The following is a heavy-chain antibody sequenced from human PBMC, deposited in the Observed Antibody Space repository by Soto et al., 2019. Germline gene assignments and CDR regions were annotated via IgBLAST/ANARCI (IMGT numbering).Heavy chain of an antibody. Sequence: PGESLRISCKGLGYSFTNYWIGWVRQMPGKGLEWVGIIYPGDSDTRYSPSFQGQVTISADKSTSTAYLQWSSLKASDTAMYYGARHGLAGPYYDDFLAVGGKGTTVTVSS. CDR2: IYPGDSDT. CDR3: ARHGLAGPYYDDFLAV. J-gene: IGHJ6*03. CDR1: GYSFTNYW. D-gene: IGHD6-19*01. V-gene: IGHV5-51*01.